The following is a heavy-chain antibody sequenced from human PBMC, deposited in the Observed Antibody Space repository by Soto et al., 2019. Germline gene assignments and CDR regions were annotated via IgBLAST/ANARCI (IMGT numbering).Heavy chain of an antibody. CDR2: TYPGGTT. J-gene: IGHJ3*02. D-gene: IGHD1-26*01. Sequence: EVQLVESGGGLVQPGGSLRLSCAASGFTVSSNYMSWVRQAPGRGLEWVSVTYPGGTTHYADSVKGRFTISRDNSKNTRDLQMNSLRADDTAMYYCTREFRTSGSRDAVDIWGQGTVVTVSS. CDR3: TREFRTSGSRDAVDI. CDR1: GFTVSSNY. V-gene: IGHV3-66*01.